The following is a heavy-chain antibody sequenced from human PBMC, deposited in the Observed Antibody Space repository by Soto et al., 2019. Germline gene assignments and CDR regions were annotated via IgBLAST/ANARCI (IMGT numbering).Heavy chain of an antibody. V-gene: IGHV3-30-3*01. CDR2: ISHDGNNK. D-gene: IGHD2-8*01. CDR3: ARDNTRNGNCPADY. CDR1: GFTFSTYA. J-gene: IGHJ4*02. Sequence: QVHLVESGGGVVQPGRSLRLSCAASGFTFSTYAMHWVRQAPGKGLEWAAVISHDGNNKYYTDSVKGRFTVSRDNSKDTLYLQVNSLRAEDTAVYYCARDNTRNGNCPADYWGPGTLVTVSS.